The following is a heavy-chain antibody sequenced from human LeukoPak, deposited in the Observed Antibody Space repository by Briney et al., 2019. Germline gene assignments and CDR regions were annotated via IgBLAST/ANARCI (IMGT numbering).Heavy chain of an antibody. CDR1: GFTFSSYA. CDR2: IYSGGST. D-gene: IGHD6-19*01. J-gene: IGHJ4*02. V-gene: IGHV3-53*01. CDR3: ARAPWGSGWYYFDY. Sequence: PGGSLRLSCAASGFTFSSYAMSWVRQAPGKGLEWVSVIYSGGSTYYADSVKGRFTISRDNSKNTLYLQMNSLRAEDTAVYYCARAPWGSGWYYFDYWGQGTLVTVSS.